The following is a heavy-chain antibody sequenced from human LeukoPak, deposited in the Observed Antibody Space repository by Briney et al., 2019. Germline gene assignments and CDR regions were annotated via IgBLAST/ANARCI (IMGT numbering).Heavy chain of an antibody. D-gene: IGHD3-10*02. J-gene: IGHJ6*02. CDR1: GGTFSSYA. CDR2: IIPIFGTA. Sequence: SVKVSCKASGGTFSSYAISWVRQAPGQGLEWMGGIIPIFGTANYAQKFQGRVTMTRDTSISTAYMEVSSLRSEDTAVYYCARSTFGELTRGGMDVWGQGTTVTVSS. V-gene: IGHV1-69*05. CDR3: ARSTFGELTRGGMDV.